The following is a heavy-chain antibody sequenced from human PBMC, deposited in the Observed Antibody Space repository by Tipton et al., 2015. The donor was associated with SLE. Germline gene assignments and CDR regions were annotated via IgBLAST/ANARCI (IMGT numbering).Heavy chain of an antibody. CDR1: GGSFSGYY. Sequence: TLSLTCAVYGGSFSGYYWSWIRQPPGKGLEWIGEINHSGSTNYSPSLKSRVTISVDTSKNQFSLKLSSVTAADTAVYYCARDPSMREAFDIWGQGTMVTVSS. CDR2: INHSGST. CDR3: ARDPSMREAFDI. D-gene: IGHD2/OR15-2a*01. V-gene: IGHV4-34*01. J-gene: IGHJ3*02.